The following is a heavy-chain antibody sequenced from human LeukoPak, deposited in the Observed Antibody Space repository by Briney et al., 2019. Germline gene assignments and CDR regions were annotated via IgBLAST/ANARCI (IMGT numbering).Heavy chain of an antibody. J-gene: IGHJ6*03. V-gene: IGHV3-30*01. Sequence: GRSLRLSCAASGFTFSSYAMHWVRQAPGKGLEWVAVISYDGSNKYYADSVKGRFTISRDNSKNTLYLQMNSLRAEDTAVYYCARDLGYYNYMDVWGKGTTVTVSS. CDR3: ARDLGYYNYMDV. D-gene: IGHD3-10*01. CDR1: GFTFSSYA. CDR2: ISYDGSNK.